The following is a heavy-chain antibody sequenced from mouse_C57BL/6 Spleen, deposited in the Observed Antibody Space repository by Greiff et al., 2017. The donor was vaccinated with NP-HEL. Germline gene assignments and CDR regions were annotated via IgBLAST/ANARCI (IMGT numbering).Heavy chain of an antibody. D-gene: IGHD1-1*01. CDR2: IWSGGST. CDR3: ARNYYGSSYGYFDV. Sequence: VQLQQSGPGLVQPSQSLSITCTVSGFSLTSYGVHWVRQSPGKGLEWLGVIWSGGSTDYNAAFISRLSISKDNSKSEVFFKMSSLQADDTAIYYCARNYYGSSYGYFDVWGTGTTVTVSS. V-gene: IGHV2-2*01. CDR1: GFSLTSYG. J-gene: IGHJ1*03.